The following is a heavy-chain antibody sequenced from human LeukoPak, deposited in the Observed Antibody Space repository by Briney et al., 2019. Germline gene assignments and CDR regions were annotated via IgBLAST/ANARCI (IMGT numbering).Heavy chain of an antibody. Sequence: PGGSLRLSCAASGFTFRDHWKSWVRQAPGKGLEWLATMNEDGSGTYYVDSVPGRFTISSDNAKNSLFLQMNSLRAEDTAVYYCAGGDLRDWGQGAQVTVSS. CDR3: AGGDLRD. CDR2: MNEDGSGT. V-gene: IGHV3-7*01. J-gene: IGHJ4*02. CDR1: GFTFRDHW.